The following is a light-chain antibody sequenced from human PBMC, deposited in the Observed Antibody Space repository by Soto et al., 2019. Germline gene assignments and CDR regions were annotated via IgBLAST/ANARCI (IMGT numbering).Light chain of an antibody. CDR1: QSVSSN. Sequence: EIVMTQSPATLSVSPGERATLSCRASQSVSSNLAWYQQKPGQAPRLLIYGASTRATGIPARFSGSGSGTEFTITISSLQSEDFAVYYCQQYNNWPFWTFGQGTKVEIK. CDR2: GAS. J-gene: IGKJ1*01. CDR3: QQYNNWPFWT. V-gene: IGKV3-15*01.